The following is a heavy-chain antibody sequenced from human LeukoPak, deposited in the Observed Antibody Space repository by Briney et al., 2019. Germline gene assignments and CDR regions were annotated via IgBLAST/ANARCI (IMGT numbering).Heavy chain of an antibody. V-gene: IGHV4-59*01. J-gene: IGHJ6*03. CDR1: GGSISSYY. D-gene: IGHD6-19*01. CDR2: IYYSGST. CDR3: ARDAVAGIPYYYYMDV. Sequence: SETLSLTCTATGGSISSYYWRWIRQPPGKGLEWVGYIYYSGSTNYNPSLKSRVTISVDTSKNQFSLKLSSVTAADTAVYYCARDAVAGIPYYYYMDVWGKGTTVTVSS.